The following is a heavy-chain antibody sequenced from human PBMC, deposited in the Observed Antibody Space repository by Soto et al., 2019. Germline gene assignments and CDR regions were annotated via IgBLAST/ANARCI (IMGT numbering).Heavy chain of an antibody. Sequence: PSETLSLTCGVSGGAFSGYHWSWIRQAPGKGPEWIGEISQSGSTNYSPSLKSRVTMSVDTSKKQFSLKLSSVTAADTALYYCATRDSYYGMDFWGQGTTVTVSS. CDR2: ISQSGST. CDR3: ATRDSYYGMDF. CDR1: GGAFSGYH. V-gene: IGHV4-34*01. J-gene: IGHJ6*02.